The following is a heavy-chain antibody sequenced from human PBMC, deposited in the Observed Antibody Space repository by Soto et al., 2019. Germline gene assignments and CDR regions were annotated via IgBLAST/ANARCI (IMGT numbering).Heavy chain of an antibody. D-gene: IGHD6-6*01. CDR3: ARDVYSSSSGSPDWFDP. Sequence: ASVKVSCKASGYTFTSYAMHWVRQAPGQRLEWMGWINAGNGNTKYSQKFQGRVTITRDTSASTAYMELSSLRSEDTAVYYCARDVYSSSSGSPDWFDPWGQGTLVTVSS. CDR2: INAGNGNT. J-gene: IGHJ5*02. CDR1: GYTFTSYA. V-gene: IGHV1-3*01.